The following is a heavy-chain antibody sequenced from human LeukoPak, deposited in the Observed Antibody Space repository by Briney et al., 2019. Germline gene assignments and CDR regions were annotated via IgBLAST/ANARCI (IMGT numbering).Heavy chain of an antibody. V-gene: IGHV3-23*01. CDR1: GFTFSSYA. D-gene: IGHD5-12*01. CDR2: ISASGGST. CDR3: AKGLHGYDFDY. J-gene: IGHJ4*02. Sequence: GGSLRLSCAASGFTFSSYAMSWVRQAPGKGLEWVSSISASGGSTYYADSVKGRFTISRDNSKNTLYLQLNSLRAEDTAVYYCAKGLHGYDFDYWGQGAPVTVSS.